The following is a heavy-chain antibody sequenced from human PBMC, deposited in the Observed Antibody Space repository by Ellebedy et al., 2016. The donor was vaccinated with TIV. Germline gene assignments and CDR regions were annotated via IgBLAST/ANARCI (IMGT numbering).Heavy chain of an antibody. CDR1: GYTFTSHY. D-gene: IGHD4-23*01. CDR3: ARDSATRSYSGHSDFDF. J-gene: IGHJ4*02. V-gene: IGHV1-46*01. CDR2: INPSAGTT. Sequence: AASVKVSCKASGYTFTSHYTHWVRQAPGQGLEWLGVINPSAGTTTYAQKFQGRVSMTRDTSTSTMYMEVSSLRSEDTAVYYCARDSATRSYSGHSDFDFWGQGTLITVSS.